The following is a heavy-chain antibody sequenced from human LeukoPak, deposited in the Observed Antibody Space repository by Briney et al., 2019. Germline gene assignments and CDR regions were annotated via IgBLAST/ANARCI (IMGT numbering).Heavy chain of an antibody. V-gene: IGHV3-21*01. D-gene: IGHD2-15*01. CDR1: GLPFSTYS. J-gene: IGHJ4*02. CDR2: IISSSSYI. Sequence: GGSLRLFCGASGLPFSTYSMNWVRQAPGKGLEWVSSIISSSSYIYYADSVKGRFTISRDNAKNSLYLQMNSLRAEDTAVYYCARDPQYCSGGSCYSFDYWGQGTLVTVSS. CDR3: ARDPQYCSGGSCYSFDY.